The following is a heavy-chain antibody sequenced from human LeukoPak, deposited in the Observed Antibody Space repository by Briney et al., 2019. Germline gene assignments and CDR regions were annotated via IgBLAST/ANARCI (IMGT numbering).Heavy chain of an antibody. J-gene: IGHJ5*02. D-gene: IGHD6-19*01. Sequence: GGXLRLSCAASGFTFSSYGMHWVRQAPGKGLEWVAVIWYDGSNKYYADSVKGRFTISRDNSKNTLYLQMNSLRAEDTAVYYCAKADKWLVPASWGQGTLVTVSS. V-gene: IGHV3-33*06. CDR1: GFTFSSYG. CDR2: IWYDGSNK. CDR3: AKADKWLVPAS.